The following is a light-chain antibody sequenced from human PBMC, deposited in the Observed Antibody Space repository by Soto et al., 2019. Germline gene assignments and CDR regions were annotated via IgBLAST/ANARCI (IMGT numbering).Light chain of an antibody. CDR1: QGIRTE. V-gene: IGKV1-6*01. Sequence: AIQMTQSPSSLYASVGDRVTITCRASQGIRTELGWYQQKPGKAPRLLIYAASTLQGGVPSRYSGRGSGTDFTLIISSLQPEDFATCDCLQDHSYPRTFGKGNNVEIK. J-gene: IGKJ1*01. CDR2: AAS. CDR3: LQDHSYPRT.